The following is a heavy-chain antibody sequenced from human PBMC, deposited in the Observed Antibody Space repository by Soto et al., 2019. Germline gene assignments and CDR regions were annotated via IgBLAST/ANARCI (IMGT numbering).Heavy chain of an antibody. CDR3: TRGKRPISTGTGAY. CDR1: GFIFKMYW. D-gene: IGHD3-10*01. J-gene: IGHJ4*02. V-gene: IGHV3-74*01. CDR2: IYNDGTYS. Sequence: GGSLRLSCAASGFIFKMYWMHWVRQSPGKGLVWISRIYNDGTYSDYADSVRGRFTISRDNVNDTLYLQMNNLRAEDSGLYYCTRGKRPISTGTGAYWGQGTQVTVSS.